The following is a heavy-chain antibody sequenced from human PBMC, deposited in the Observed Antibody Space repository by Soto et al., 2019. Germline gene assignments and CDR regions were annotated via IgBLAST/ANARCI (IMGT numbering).Heavy chain of an antibody. D-gene: IGHD3-10*01. V-gene: IGHV1-46*01. Sequence: QVQLVQSGAEVKKPGASVKVSCKASGYTFTSYYMHWVRQAPGQGLEWMGIINPSGGSTSYAQKFQGGVTMTRDTSTSTVYMELSSLRAEDTAVYYCARDFGGNMDVWGQGTTVTVSS. CDR1: GYTFTSYY. CDR3: ARDFGGNMDV. CDR2: INPSGGST. J-gene: IGHJ6*02.